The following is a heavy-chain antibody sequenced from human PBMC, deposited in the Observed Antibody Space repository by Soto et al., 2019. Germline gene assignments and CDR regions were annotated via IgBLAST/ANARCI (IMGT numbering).Heavy chain of an antibody. J-gene: IGHJ4*02. Sequence: SVKVSCKASGFTFTSSAVQWVRQARGQRLEWIGWIVVGSGNTNYAQKFQERVTITRDMSTSTAYMELSSLRSEDTAVYYCARGYYDILTGYYTPFDYWGQGTLVTVSS. CDR3: ARGYYDILTGYYTPFDY. CDR1: GFTFTSSA. CDR2: IVVGSGNT. V-gene: IGHV1-58*01. D-gene: IGHD3-9*01.